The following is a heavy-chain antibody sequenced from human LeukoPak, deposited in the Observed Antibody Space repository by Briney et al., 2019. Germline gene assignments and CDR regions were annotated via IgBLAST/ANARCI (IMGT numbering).Heavy chain of an antibody. CDR1: GGSISSYY. CDR3: ARVYDYGDYHDAFDI. D-gene: IGHD4-17*01. J-gene: IGHJ3*02. V-gene: IGHV4-59*01. Sequence: KASETLSLTCTVSGGSISSYYWSWIRQPPGKGLEWIGYIYYSGSTNYNPSLKSRVTISVDTSKNQFSLKLSSVTAADTAVYYCARVYDYGDYHDAFDIWGQGTMFTVSS. CDR2: IYYSGST.